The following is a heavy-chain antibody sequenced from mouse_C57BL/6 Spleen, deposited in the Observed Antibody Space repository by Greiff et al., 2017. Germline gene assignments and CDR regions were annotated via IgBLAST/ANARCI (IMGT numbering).Heavy chain of an antibody. CDR3: ARRYSNAWFAY. V-gene: IGHV5-17*01. CDR2: ISSGSGTI. CDR1: GFTFSDYG. D-gene: IGHD2-5*01. J-gene: IGHJ3*01. Sequence: EVQGVESGGGLVKPGGSLKLSCAASGFTFSDYGMHWVRQAPEKGLEWVAYISSGSGTIYYADTVKGRFTISRDNAKNTLFLQLTSLRSEDTAMYYCARRYSNAWFAYWGQGTLVTVSA.